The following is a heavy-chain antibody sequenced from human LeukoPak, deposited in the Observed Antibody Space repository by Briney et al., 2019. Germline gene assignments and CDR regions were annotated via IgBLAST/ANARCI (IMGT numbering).Heavy chain of an antibody. CDR3: ARVRKYSGYYSWYFDL. V-gene: IGHV3-30*02. D-gene: IGHD5-12*01. CDR2: IRYDGNNK. J-gene: IGHJ2*01. Sequence: GGSLRLSCAASGFTFSSYGMHWVRQAPGKGLEWVAFIRYDGNNKYYADSVKGRFTISRENAKNSLYLQMNSLRAGDTAVYYCARVRKYSGYYSWYFDLWGRGTLVTVSS. CDR1: GFTFSSYG.